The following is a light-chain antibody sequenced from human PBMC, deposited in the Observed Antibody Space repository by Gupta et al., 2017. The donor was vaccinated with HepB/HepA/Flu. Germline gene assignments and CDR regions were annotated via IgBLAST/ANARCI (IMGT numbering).Light chain of an antibody. CDR1: QSVGNS. CDR2: DAS. Sequence: EVVLTQSPATLSLSPGERATLSCRASQSVGNSLAWFQQKPGQGPRLLIYDASQRATGIPARFSGSGSGTDFTVTISSLEPEDFAVYYCQQRCNWPITFGAGTKVEIK. J-gene: IGKJ4*01. CDR3: QQRCNWPIT. V-gene: IGKV3-11*01.